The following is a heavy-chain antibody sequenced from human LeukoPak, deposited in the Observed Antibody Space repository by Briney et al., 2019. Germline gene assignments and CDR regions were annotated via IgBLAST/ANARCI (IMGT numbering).Heavy chain of an antibody. V-gene: IGHV4-38-2*02. CDR2: INHSGST. D-gene: IGHD3-10*01. J-gene: IGHJ4*02. Sequence: SSETLSLTCTVSGYSISSGYYWSWIRQPPGKGLEWIGEINHSGSTNYNPSLKSRVTISVDTSKNQFSLKLSSVTAADTAVYYCARRRSYYGSGSYDYWGQGTLVTVSS. CDR1: GYSISSGYY. CDR3: ARRRSYYGSGSYDY.